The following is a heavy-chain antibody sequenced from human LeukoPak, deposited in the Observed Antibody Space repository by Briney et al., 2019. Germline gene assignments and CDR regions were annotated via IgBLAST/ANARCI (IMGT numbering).Heavy chain of an antibody. V-gene: IGHV1-69*04. CDR3: ARDLRWGGDY. CDR1: GDTFSSYA. Sequence: ASVKVSCKASGDTFSSYAISWVRQAPGQGLEWMGRIIPILGIANYAQKFQGRVTITADKSTSTAYMELSSLRSEDTAVYYCARDLRWGGDYWGQGTLVTVSS. D-gene: IGHD7-27*01. J-gene: IGHJ4*02. CDR2: IIPILGIA.